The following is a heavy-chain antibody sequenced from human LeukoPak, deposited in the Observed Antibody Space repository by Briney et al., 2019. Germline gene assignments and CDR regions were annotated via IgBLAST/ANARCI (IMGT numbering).Heavy chain of an antibody. J-gene: IGHJ4*02. D-gene: IGHD2/OR15-2a*01. Sequence: SETLSLTCTVSGGSISSYYWSWLRQPPGKGLEWIGYIYYSGSTNYNPSLTSRVTISVDTSKNQFSLKLSSVTAADTAVYYCARDSAFLAFDYWGQGTLVTVSS. V-gene: IGHV4-59*01. CDR2: IYYSGST. CDR1: GGSISSYY. CDR3: ARDSAFLAFDY.